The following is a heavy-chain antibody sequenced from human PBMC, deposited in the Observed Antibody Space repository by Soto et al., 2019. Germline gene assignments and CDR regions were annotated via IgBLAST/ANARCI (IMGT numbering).Heavy chain of an antibody. J-gene: IGHJ6*03. V-gene: IGHV4-34*01. CDR1: GGSFSGYY. CDR2: INHSGST. D-gene: IGHD3-10*01. CDR3: ARDHLWFGRNRYYYMDV. Sequence: SETLSLTCAVYGGSFSGYYWSWLRQPPGKGLEWIGEINHSGSTNYNPSLKSRVTISVDTSKNQFSLKLSSVTAADTAVYYCARDHLWFGRNRYYYMDVWGKGTTVTVSS.